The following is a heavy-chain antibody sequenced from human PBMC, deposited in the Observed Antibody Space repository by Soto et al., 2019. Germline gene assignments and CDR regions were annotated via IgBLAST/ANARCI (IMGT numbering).Heavy chain of an antibody. CDR1: GFMFSSYA. Sequence: PGGSLRLSCAASGFMFSSYAMHWVRQAPGKGLEWVAVKTYDGSNKYYADSVKGRFTISRDNSKNTLYLQMNSLRAEDTAVYYCARAGGLLVDYWGQGALVTVSS. CDR3: ARAGGLLVDY. J-gene: IGHJ4*02. CDR2: KTYDGSNK. D-gene: IGHD1-26*01. V-gene: IGHV3-30-3*01.